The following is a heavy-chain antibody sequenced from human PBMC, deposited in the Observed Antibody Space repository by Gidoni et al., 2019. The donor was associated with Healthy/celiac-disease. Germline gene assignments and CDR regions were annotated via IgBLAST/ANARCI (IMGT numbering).Heavy chain of an antibody. CDR3: ARHPDYDFWSGYYPRSNWFDP. CDR1: GYSFTSYW. CDR2: IDPSDSYT. Sequence: EVQLVQSGAEGRKPGESLRISCKGSGYSFTSYWNRWVRQMPGKGLEWRGRIDPSDSYTNSSPSFQGYVTIAADKSISTDYLQWSSLKASDTAMYYCARHPDYDFWSGYYPRSNWFDPWGQGTLVTVSS. J-gene: IGHJ5*02. V-gene: IGHV5-10-1*03. D-gene: IGHD3-3*01.